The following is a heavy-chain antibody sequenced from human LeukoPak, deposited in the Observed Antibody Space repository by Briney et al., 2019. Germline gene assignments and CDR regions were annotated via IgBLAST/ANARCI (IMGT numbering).Heavy chain of an antibody. Sequence: GGSLRLSCAASGFTFSNYWMNWVRQAPGKGLEWVANIKGDGSEKYYVDSVRGRFTISRDNAKNSLYLQMNSLRVEDTAVYYCASQRFLDYWGQGTLVTVSS. J-gene: IGHJ4*02. D-gene: IGHD3-3*01. CDR3: ASQRFLDY. V-gene: IGHV3-7*01. CDR2: IKGDGSEK. CDR1: GFTFSNYW.